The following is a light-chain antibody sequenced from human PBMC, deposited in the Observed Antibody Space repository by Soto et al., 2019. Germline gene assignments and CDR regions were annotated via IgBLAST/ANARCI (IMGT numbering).Light chain of an antibody. CDR1: QSVSSSY. Sequence: EIVLTQSPGTLSLSPGERATLSCRASQSVSSSYLAWYQHKPGQAPRLLIYGASSRATGIPDRFSGSGSGTDFTLTISSLEPEDFAGYYCQQYGNSPRTFGQGTKVEIQ. CDR3: QQYGNSPRT. V-gene: IGKV3-20*01. CDR2: GAS. J-gene: IGKJ1*01.